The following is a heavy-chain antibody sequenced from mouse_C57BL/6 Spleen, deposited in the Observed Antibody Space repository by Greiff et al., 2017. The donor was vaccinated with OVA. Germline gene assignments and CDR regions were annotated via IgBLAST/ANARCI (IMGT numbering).Heavy chain of an antibody. CDR2: ISDGGSYT. V-gene: IGHV5-4*01. J-gene: IGHJ2*01. CDR3: ARDRVDSSGYGGDYFDY. CDR1: GFTFSSYA. D-gene: IGHD3-2*02. Sequence: DVKLVESGGGLVKPGGSLKLSCAASGFTFSSYAMSWVRQTPEKRLEWVATISDGGSYTYYPDNVKGRFTISRDNAKNNLYLQMSHLKSEDTAMYYCARDRVDSSGYGGDYFDYWGQGTTLTVSS.